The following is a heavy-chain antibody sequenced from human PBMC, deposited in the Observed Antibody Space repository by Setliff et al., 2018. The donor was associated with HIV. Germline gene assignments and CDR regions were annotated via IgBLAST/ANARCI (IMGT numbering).Heavy chain of an antibody. D-gene: IGHD3-3*01. CDR2: INAGNGDT. Sequence: ASVKVSCKASGYTFRIYGIHWVRQAPGQRLEWMGWINAGNGDTKYSQKFQDRVAITGDTSASTVFISMTAADTAVYFCARETDVSTSWFGGYYFDFWGQGTVVTVSS. CDR1: GYTFRIYG. J-gene: IGHJ4*02. V-gene: IGHV1-3*01. CDR3: ARETDVSTSWFGGYYFDF.